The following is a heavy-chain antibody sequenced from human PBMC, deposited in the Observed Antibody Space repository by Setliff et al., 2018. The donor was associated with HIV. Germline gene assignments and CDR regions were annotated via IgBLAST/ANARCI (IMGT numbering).Heavy chain of an antibody. J-gene: IGHJ4*02. D-gene: IGHD5-12*01. CDR2: VYYGGNT. Sequence: PSETLSLTCIVSGGSIITCDDYWGWIRQPPGKGLEWIGSVYYGGNTYYNPSLKCRVTIYVDTSKNQFSLKLSSVTAADTAVYYCAFSKQMATMAFDYWGQGALVTVSS. V-gene: IGHV4-39*01. CDR3: AFSKQMATMAFDY. CDR1: GGSIITCDDY.